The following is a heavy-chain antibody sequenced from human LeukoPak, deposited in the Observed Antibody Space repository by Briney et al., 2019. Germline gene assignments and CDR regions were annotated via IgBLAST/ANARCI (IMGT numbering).Heavy chain of an antibody. Sequence: GGSLRLSCAASGFTFSSYVMNWVRQARGKGLEWVSAISGGGGGTYYADSGKGRFTISRDNSKKTLSLQMNSLRAEDTAVYFCANRGVSYFYMDVWGKGTTVTVSS. CDR2: ISGGGGGT. V-gene: IGHV3-23*01. CDR1: GFTFSSYV. J-gene: IGHJ6*03. CDR3: ANRGVSYFYMDV. D-gene: IGHD3-16*01.